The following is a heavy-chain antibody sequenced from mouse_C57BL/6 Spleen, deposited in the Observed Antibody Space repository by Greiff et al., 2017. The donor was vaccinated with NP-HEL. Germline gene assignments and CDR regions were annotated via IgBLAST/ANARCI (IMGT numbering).Heavy chain of an antibody. Sequence: VKLMESGAELVRPGASVTLSCKASGYTFTDYEMHWVKQTPVHGLEWIGAIDPETGGTAYNQKFKGKAILTADKSSSTAYMELRSLTSEDSAVYYCTRLDYYGSSSAWFAYWGQGTLVTVSA. CDR1: GYTFTDYE. J-gene: IGHJ3*01. CDR2: IDPETGGT. V-gene: IGHV1-15*01. CDR3: TRLDYYGSSSAWFAY. D-gene: IGHD1-1*01.